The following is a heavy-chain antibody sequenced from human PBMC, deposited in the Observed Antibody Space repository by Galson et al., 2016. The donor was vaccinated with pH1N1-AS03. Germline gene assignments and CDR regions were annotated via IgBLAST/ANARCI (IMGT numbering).Heavy chain of an antibody. J-gene: IGHJ4*02. CDR2: IRSKSYGGTT. D-gene: IGHD5-18*01. CDR1: GFTFGDYA. V-gene: IGHV3-49*03. Sequence: SLRLSCAASGFTFGDYAMSWFRQAPRKGLEWVGFIRSKSYGGTTEYAASVKGRFSISGDDSDSIVYLQMNGLKIEDTAVYYCSRYGGYPDYWGQGTLVTVSS. CDR3: SRYGGYPDY.